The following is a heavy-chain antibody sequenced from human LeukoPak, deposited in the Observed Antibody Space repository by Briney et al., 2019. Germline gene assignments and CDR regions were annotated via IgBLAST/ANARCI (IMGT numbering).Heavy chain of an antibody. Sequence: PGGSLRLSCAASGFTFSRYWMSWVRQAPGKGLEWVANIKQDGSERYYVDSVKGRFTISRDNARNSLYLQMNSLRDDDTAVYYCARGTDYWGQGALVTVSS. J-gene: IGHJ4*02. CDR3: ARGTDY. V-gene: IGHV3-7*01. CDR1: GFTFSRYW. CDR2: IKQDGSER.